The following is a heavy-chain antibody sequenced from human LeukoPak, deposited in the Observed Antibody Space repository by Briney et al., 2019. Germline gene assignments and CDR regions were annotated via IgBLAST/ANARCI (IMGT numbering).Heavy chain of an antibody. Sequence: GGSLRLSCAASGFTFSSYAMSWVRQAPGKGLEWVSAISGSGGSTYYADSVKGRFTISRDNSKNTLYLQMNSLTADDTAVYYCATRTPQRCFDPWGQGTLVTVSS. CDR1: GFTFSSYA. D-gene: IGHD1-1*01. CDR2: ISGSGGST. J-gene: IGHJ5*02. V-gene: IGHV3-23*01. CDR3: ATRTPQRCFDP.